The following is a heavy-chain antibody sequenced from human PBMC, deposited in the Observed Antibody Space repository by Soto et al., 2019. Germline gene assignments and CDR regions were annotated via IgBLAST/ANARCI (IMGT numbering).Heavy chain of an antibody. D-gene: IGHD6-19*01. V-gene: IGHV5-51*01. J-gene: IGHJ4*02. CDR2: IYPGDSDT. CDR3: ASAYSSEAYYFDY. Sequence: GESLKISCKGSGYSFTSYWIGWVRQMPGKGLEWMWIIYPGDSDTRYSPSFQGQVTISADKSISTAYLQWSSLKASDTAMYYCASAYSSEAYYFDYWGQGTLVTVSS. CDR1: GYSFTSYW.